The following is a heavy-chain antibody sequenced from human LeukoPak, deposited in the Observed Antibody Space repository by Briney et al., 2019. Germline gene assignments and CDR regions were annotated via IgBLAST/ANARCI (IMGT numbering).Heavy chain of an antibody. V-gene: IGHV4-39*01. CDR3: ARHNYYNFWNALNWFDP. CDR2: IYYRGST. D-gene: IGHD3-3*01. CDR1: GGSISSNNYY. Sequence: SETLSLTCTVSGGSISSNNYYWGWIRQPPGKGLEWIGSIYYRGSTYYNPSLKSRVIMSVDTSENHFSLKLTSVTAADTAVYYCARHNYYNFWNALNWFDPWGQGALVTVSS. J-gene: IGHJ5*02.